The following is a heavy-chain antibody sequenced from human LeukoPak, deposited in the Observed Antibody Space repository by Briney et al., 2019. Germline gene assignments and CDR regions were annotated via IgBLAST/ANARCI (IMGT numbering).Heavy chain of an antibody. D-gene: IGHD1-14*01. Sequence: GGSLRLSCAASGFTVSSNYMSWVRQAPGKGLEWVSAISGSGGSTYYADSVKGRFTISRDNSKNTLYLQMNSLRAEDTAVYYCAKRRTYYFDYWGQGTLVTVSS. V-gene: IGHV3-23*01. J-gene: IGHJ4*02. CDR2: ISGSGGST. CDR3: AKRRTYYFDY. CDR1: GFTVSSNY.